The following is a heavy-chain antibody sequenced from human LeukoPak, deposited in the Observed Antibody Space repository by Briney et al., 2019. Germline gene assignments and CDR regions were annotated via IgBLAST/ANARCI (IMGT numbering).Heavy chain of an antibody. Sequence: KSSETLSLTCTVSGGSISSYYWSWIRQPPGKGLEWIGYIYYSGSTNYNPSLKSRVTISVDTSKNQFSLKLSSVTAADTAVYYCASFAARPSAFDIWGQGTMVTVSS. CDR3: ASFAARPSAFDI. J-gene: IGHJ3*02. CDR2: IYYSGST. CDR1: GGSISSYY. V-gene: IGHV4-59*01. D-gene: IGHD6-6*01.